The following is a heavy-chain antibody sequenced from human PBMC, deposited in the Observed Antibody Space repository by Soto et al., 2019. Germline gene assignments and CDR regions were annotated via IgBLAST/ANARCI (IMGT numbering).Heavy chain of an antibody. CDR2: IIPIFGTA. CDR1: GGTFSSYA. V-gene: IGHV1-69*01. J-gene: IGHJ5*02. Sequence: QVQLVQSGAEVKKPGSSVKVSCKASGGTFSSYAINWVRQAPGQGLEGMGGIIPIFGTANYAQKFQGRVQIAADESISTGYMEPSSLRTEGTVVYYCSRRIVGATVGWFDPWGQGTLVTVFS. D-gene: IGHD1-26*01. CDR3: SRRIVGATVGWFDP.